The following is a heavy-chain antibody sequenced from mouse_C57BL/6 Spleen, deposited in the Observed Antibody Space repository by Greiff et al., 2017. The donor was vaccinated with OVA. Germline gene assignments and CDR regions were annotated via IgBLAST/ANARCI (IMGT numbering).Heavy chain of an antibody. J-gene: IGHJ3*01. D-gene: IGHD2-3*01. V-gene: IGHV1-76*01. CDR2: IYPGSGNT. CDR3: ARGIYDGYSWFAY. Sequence: QVQLQQSGAELVRPGASVKLSCKASGYTFTDYYINWVKQRPGQGLEWIARIYPGSGNTYYNEKFKGKATLTAEKSSSTAYMQLSSLTSEDSAVYFCARGIYDGYSWFAYWGQGTLVTVSA. CDR1: GYTFTDYY.